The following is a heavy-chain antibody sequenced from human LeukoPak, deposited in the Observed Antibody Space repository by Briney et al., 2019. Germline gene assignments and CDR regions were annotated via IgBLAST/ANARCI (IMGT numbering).Heavy chain of an antibody. CDR3: ASPTNSGFDS. V-gene: IGHV4-30-4*01. CDR2: IHYSGST. J-gene: IGHJ4*02. D-gene: IGHD1-1*01. CDR1: GASISSGDYF. Sequence: PSETLSLTCTVSGASISSGDYFWSWIRQPPGKGLEWIGYIHYSGSTYYNPSLKSRVTISIDTSKNQFSLKLSSVTAVDTAVYYCASPTNSGFDSWGQGTLITVSS.